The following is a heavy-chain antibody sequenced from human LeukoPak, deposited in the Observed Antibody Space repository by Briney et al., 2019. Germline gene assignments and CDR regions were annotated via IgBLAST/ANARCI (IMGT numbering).Heavy chain of an antibody. CDR3: ARSIPYGTTWYGRSDY. D-gene: IGHD6-13*01. CDR1: GFTFSSYW. Sequence: GGSLRLSCEASGFTFSSYWMCWVRQAPGKGLEWVANIKTDGSEKYYVDSVKGRFTISRDNALNSLYLQMNSLGAEDTAIYYCARSIPYGTTWYGRSDYWGQGTLVTVSS. J-gene: IGHJ4*02. V-gene: IGHV3-7*03. CDR2: IKTDGSEK.